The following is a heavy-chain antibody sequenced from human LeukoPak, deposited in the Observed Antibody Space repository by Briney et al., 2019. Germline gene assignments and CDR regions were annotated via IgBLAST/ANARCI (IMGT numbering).Heavy chain of an antibody. D-gene: IGHD3-22*01. J-gene: IGHJ1*01. CDR2: ISGSTTYT. V-gene: IGHV3-11*06. CDR1: GFTFSAYA. Sequence: GGSLRLSCEASGFTFSAYAMNWIRQAPGKGLEWISYISGSTTYTNYADSVQGRFTISRDNAKNSLYLQMSSLRAEDTAVYYCVLSDSSGVEYFQHWGQGTLVTVSS. CDR3: VLSDSSGVEYFQH.